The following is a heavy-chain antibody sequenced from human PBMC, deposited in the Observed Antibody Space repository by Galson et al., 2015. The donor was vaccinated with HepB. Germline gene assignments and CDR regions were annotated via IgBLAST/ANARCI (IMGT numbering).Heavy chain of an antibody. D-gene: IGHD3-16*01. CDR1: GGTFSSYA. CDR2: IIPILGIA. V-gene: IGHV1-69*04. J-gene: IGHJ3*02. CDR3: ASPFTFGGVNSAFDI. Sequence: SCKASGGTFSSYAISWVRQAPGQGLEWMGRIIPILGIANYAQKFQGRVTITADKSTSTAYMELSSLRSEDTAVYYCASPFTFGGVNSAFDIWGQGTMVTVSS.